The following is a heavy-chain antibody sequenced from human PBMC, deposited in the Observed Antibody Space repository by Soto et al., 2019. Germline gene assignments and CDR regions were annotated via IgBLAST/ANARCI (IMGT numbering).Heavy chain of an antibody. CDR1: GVSLNTADTW. CDR2: YHSGGST. CDR3: VRSRQVESGNDYGLDV. Sequence: QVQLQESGSGLVKPSQSLSLTCTVSGVSLNTADTWWSWIRQSPGKGLEFIGYYHSGGSTYYDASFRSRVIISGDPSNSHFSLKLSSVTVADTAVYFCVRSRQVESGNDYGLDVWGQGTTVTVSS. D-gene: IGHD1-1*01. J-gene: IGHJ6*02. V-gene: IGHV4-30-4*01.